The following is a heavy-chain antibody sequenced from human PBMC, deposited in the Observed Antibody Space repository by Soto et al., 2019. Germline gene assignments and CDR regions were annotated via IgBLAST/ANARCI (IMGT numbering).Heavy chain of an antibody. CDR1: GGSVSNSNYY. CDR2: VYYRGRS. J-gene: IGHJ4*02. CDR3: VSQRTSVLTQAYFDY. D-gene: IGHD2-8*01. Sequence: SETLSLTCTVSGGSVSNSNYYWGWIRQSPGKGLEWIGSVYYRGRSYSKSSVESRVTISVDTSKNQFSLNLNSVTASDTAVYYCVSQRTSVLTQAYFDYWGPGALVTVSS. V-gene: IGHV4-39*01.